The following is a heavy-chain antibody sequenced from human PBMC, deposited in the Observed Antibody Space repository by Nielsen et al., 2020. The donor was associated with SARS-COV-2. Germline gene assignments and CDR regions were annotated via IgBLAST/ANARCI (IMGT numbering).Heavy chain of an antibody. CDR2: INNDGSST. CDR3: VGDTGGRWGEL. V-gene: IGHV3-74*01. J-gene: IGHJ4*02. CDR1: GFTFSSHW. D-gene: IGHD2-15*01. Sequence: GESLKISCVASGFTFSSHWMHWVRQVPGKGLLWPSRINNDGSSTSYADSVKGRFTISRDNAKNTLWLEMNSLRVDDTAVYYCVGDTGGRWGELWGQGTLVTVSS.